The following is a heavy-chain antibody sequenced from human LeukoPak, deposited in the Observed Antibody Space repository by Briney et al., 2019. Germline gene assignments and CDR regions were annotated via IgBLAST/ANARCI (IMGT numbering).Heavy chain of an antibody. J-gene: IGHJ4*02. CDR2: IYSGGST. D-gene: IGHD2-21*02. Sequence: GGSLRLSCAASGFTFINYAMTWVRQAPGKGLEWVSVIYSGGSTYYADSVKGRFTISRDNSKNTLYLQMNSLRAEDTAIYYCASVVVTAIRDYWGQGTLVTVSS. V-gene: IGHV3-53*01. CDR3: ASVVVTAIRDY. CDR1: GFTFINYA.